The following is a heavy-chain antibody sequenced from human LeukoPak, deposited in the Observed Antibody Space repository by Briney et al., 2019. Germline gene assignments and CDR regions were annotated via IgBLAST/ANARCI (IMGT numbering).Heavy chain of an antibody. CDR1: GFTFGDYA. J-gene: IGHJ1*01. Sequence: GRSLRLSCTASGFTFGDYAMSWFRQAPGKGLEWVGFIRSKAYGGTTEYAASVKGRFTISRDDSKSIAYLQMNSLKTEDTAVYYCTRDWELEYSSSPVEYFQHWGQGTLVTVSS. CDR3: TRDWELEYSSSPVEYFQH. CDR2: IRSKAYGGTT. D-gene: IGHD6-6*01. V-gene: IGHV3-49*03.